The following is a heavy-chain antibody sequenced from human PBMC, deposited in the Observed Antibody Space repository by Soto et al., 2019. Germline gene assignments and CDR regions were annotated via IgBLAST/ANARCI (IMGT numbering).Heavy chain of an antibody. J-gene: IGHJ4*02. CDR1: GFTFTSYG. CDR3: AKDHLPDSMGAAAY. CDR2: ITGSGGRT. V-gene: IGHV3-23*01. D-gene: IGHD6-13*01. Sequence: GGSLRLSCAASGFTFTSYGMTWYRQSPGKGLEWVSDITGSGGRTRYADSVKGRFAISRDNSKGTLFLEMSSLRVEDTAVYHCAKDHLPDSMGAAAYWGQGTLVTVSS.